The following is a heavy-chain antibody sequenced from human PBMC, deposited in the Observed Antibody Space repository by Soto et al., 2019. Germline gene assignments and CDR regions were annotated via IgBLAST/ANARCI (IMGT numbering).Heavy chain of an antibody. V-gene: IGHV4-59*01. D-gene: IGHD5-12*01. CDR3: ARAARDGYNLGIDY. J-gene: IGHJ4*02. CDR1: GGSISSYY. Sequence: SSETLSLTCTVSGGSISSYYWSWIRQPPGKELEWIGYIYYSGSTNYNPSLKSRVTISVDTSKNQFSLKLSSVTAADTAVYYCARAARDGYNLGIDYWGQGTLVTAPQ. CDR2: IYYSGST.